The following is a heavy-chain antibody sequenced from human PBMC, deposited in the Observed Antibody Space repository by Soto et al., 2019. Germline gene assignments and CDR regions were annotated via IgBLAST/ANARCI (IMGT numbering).Heavy chain of an antibody. CDR1: GVTFSTYA. CDR3: ARAISGYVT. J-gene: IGHJ5*02. V-gene: IGHV1-3*01. D-gene: IGHD5-12*01. Sequence: ASVKVCCKASGVTFSTYAIHWVRQAPGQRLEWMGWINAGNGNTRYSQKFQGRVTLTRDTSASTAYMDLSSLRSEDTAIYYCARAISGYVTWGRGTLVTVSS. CDR2: INAGNGNT.